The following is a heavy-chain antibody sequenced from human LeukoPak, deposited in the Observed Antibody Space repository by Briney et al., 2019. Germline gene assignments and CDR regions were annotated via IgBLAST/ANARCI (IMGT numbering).Heavy chain of an antibody. V-gene: IGHV4-31*03. J-gene: IGHJ6*02. Sequence: SETLSLTCTVSGGSISSGGYYWSWIRQHPGKGQEWIGYIYYSGSTYYNPSLKSRVTISVDTSKNQFSLKLSSVTAADTAVYYCARELGYCSSTSCYSYYYYGMDVWGQGTTVTVSS. D-gene: IGHD2-2*01. CDR1: GGSISSGGYY. CDR3: ARELGYCSSTSCYSYYYYGMDV. CDR2: IYYSGST.